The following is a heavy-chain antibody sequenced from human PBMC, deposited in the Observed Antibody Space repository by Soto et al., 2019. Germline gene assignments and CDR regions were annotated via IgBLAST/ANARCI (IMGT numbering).Heavy chain of an antibody. Sequence: QVQVVQSGPELKKPGSSVTVSCKAQGYIFTKYGVGWVRQAPGHGREWMGLINVYKGDRKVEQKFQDRVSMTTDTATDTAYMELTSLRSCDTAVYYCARLQLGGDRMLNWFDPWSEVTQVTVSS. D-gene: IGHD2-21*02. CDR3: ARLQLGGDRMLNWFDP. CDR2: INVYKGDR. CDR1: GYIFTKYG. J-gene: IGHJ5*02. V-gene: IGHV1-18*01.